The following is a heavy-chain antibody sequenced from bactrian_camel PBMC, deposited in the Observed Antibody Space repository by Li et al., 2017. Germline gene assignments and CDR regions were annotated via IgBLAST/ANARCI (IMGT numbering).Heavy chain of an antibody. Sequence: VQLVESGGGLVQAGGSLSLSCTASGFTFGSYSMTWVRQAPGKGLEWVSSIETDGVNTYYADFAKGRFTISRDNAKNTVYLQMNSLRPEDTAMYYCAAGTVVGGTFLLDSGLCASPYNYWGQGTQVTVS. V-gene: IGHV3-2*01. D-gene: IGHD6*01. CDR2: IETDGVNT. J-gene: IGHJ4*01. CDR1: GFTFGSYS. CDR3: AAGTVVGGTFLLDSGLCASPYNY.